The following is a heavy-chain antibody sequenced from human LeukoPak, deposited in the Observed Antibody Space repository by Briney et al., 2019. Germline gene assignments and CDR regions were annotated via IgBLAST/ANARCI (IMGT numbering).Heavy chain of an antibody. D-gene: IGHD1-26*01. CDR2: ISSSSSTI. CDR1: GFTFSSYS. J-gene: IGHJ4*02. CDR3: APHRDGSYPFDF. Sequence: GGSLRLSCAASGFTFSSYSMNWVRQAPGKGLEWVSYISSSSSTIYYADSVKGRFTISRDSAKNSLYLQMNSLRDEDTAVYYCAPHRDGSYPFDFWGQGILVTVSS. V-gene: IGHV3-48*02.